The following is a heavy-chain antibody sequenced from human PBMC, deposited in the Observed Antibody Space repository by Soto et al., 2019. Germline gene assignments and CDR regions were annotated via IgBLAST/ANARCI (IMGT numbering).Heavy chain of an antibody. CDR2: INHSGST. J-gene: IGHJ6*02. Sequence: SETLSLTCAVYGGSFSGYYWSWIRQPPGKGLEWIGEINHSGSTNYNPSLKSRVTISVDTSKNQFSLKLSSVTAADTAVYYCARALYYDFWSGYYRGGDYYYYYGMDVWGQGTTVTVSS. V-gene: IGHV4-34*01. CDR1: GGSFSGYY. D-gene: IGHD3-3*01. CDR3: ARALYYDFWSGYYRGGDYYYYYGMDV.